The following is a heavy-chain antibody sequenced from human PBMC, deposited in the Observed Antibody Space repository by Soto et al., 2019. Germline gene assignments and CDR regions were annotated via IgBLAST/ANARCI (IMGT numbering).Heavy chain of an antibody. J-gene: IGHJ6*02. CDR3: ARAGDSSGWPNYYYYGMDV. Sequence: SETLSLTCTVSGGSISSYYWSWIRQPPGKGLEWIGHIYYSGSTNYTPSLKSRVTISVDTSKNQFSLKLSSVTAADTAVYYCARAGDSSGWPNYYYYGMDVWGQGTTVTVSS. CDR1: GGSISSYY. D-gene: IGHD6-19*01. V-gene: IGHV4-59*01. CDR2: IYYSGST.